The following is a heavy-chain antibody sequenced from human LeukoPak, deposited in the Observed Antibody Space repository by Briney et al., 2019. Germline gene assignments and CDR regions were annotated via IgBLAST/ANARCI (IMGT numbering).Heavy chain of an antibody. CDR1: GFTFSSYA. CDR3: AKEGDYYGSGSYYDY. D-gene: IGHD3-10*01. J-gene: IGHJ4*02. V-gene: IGHV3-23*01. CDR2: ISGSGGST. Sequence: GGSLRLSCAASGFTFSSYAMSWVRQAPGKEVEWVSAISGSGGSTYYADSVKGRFTISRDNSKNTLYLQMNSLRAEDTAVYYCAKEGDYYGSGSYYDYWGQGTLVTVSS.